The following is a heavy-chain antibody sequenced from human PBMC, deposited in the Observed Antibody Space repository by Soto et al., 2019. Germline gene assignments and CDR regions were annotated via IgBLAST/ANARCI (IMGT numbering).Heavy chain of an antibody. D-gene: IGHD3-22*01. CDR3: ARALVTDYNSRDYHYYFAMDV. CDR2: VYHTGTT. V-gene: IGHV4-31*02. CDR1: GGPFRVDDRY. Sequence: PSETLPHTCFVSGGPFRVDDRYWICIRHLPGKGLEWIANVYHTGTTYYNPSLKSRVSMSVDTSQNQFSLILASVTAADTAVYYCARALVTDYNSRDYHYYFAMDVCGQGTSVTVSS. J-gene: IGHJ6*02.